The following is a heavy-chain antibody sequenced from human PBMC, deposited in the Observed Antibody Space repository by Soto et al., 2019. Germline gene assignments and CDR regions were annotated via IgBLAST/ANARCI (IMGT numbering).Heavy chain of an antibody. CDR1: GFTFSSYA. CDR2: ISGSGGST. D-gene: IGHD6-6*01. Sequence: GSLRLSCAASGFTFSSYAMSWVRQAPGKGLEWVSAISGSGGSTYYTDSVKGRFTISRDNSKNTLYLQMNSLRAEDTAVYYCAKAPRGIAARPGYFDYWGQGTLVTV. CDR3: AKAPRGIAARPGYFDY. J-gene: IGHJ4*02. V-gene: IGHV3-23*01.